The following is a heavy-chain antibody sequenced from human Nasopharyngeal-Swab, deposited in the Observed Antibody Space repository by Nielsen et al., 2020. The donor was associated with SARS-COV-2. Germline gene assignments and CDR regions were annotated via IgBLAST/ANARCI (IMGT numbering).Heavy chain of an antibody. CDR3: ARAGKIQLWFNSLYYFDY. CDR2: MIPNSGNT. CDR1: GYTFTSYD. V-gene: IGHV1-8*01. J-gene: IGHJ4*02. Sequence: ASVKVSCKASGYTFTSYDINWVRQATGQGLEWMGWMIPNSGNTGYAQKFQGRVTMTRNTSISTAYMELSSLRSEDTAVYYCARAGKIQLWFNSLYYFDYWGQGTLVTVSS. D-gene: IGHD5-18*01.